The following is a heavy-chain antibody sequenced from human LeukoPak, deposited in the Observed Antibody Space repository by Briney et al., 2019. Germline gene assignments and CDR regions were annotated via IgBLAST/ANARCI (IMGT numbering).Heavy chain of an antibody. CDR3: ARVSHLLLDFDL. V-gene: IGHV4-4*07. J-gene: IGHJ2*01. Sequence: KPGGSLRLSCTVSGASINSYYWIWIRQPAGKGLEWIGRIYASGKSDYNPSLKSRVGMSIDMSKDQFSLKLSSVTAADTAVYYCARVSHLLLDFDLWGRGTLVTVSS. CDR1: GASINSYY. D-gene: IGHD2-15*01. CDR2: IYASGKS.